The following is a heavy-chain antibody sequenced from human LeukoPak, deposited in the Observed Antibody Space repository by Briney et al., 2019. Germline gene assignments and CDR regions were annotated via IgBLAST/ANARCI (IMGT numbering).Heavy chain of an antibody. Sequence: GGSLRLSCAASEFTFSSYWRHWVRQAPGKGLVWVSRINSDGSSTSYADSVKGRFTSSRDNAKITLYLQMKSLRAEDTAVYYCARGFTIFGVVNDAFDIWGQGTMVTVSS. J-gene: IGHJ3*02. V-gene: IGHV3-74*01. CDR3: ARGFTIFGVVNDAFDI. CDR2: INSDGSST. CDR1: EFTFSSYW. D-gene: IGHD3-3*01.